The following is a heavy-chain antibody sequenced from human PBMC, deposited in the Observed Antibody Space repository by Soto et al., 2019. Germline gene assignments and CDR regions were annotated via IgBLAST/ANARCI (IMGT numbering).Heavy chain of an antibody. D-gene: IGHD3-10*01. CDR2: ISSSSSYI. Sequence: EVQLVESGGGLVKPGGSLRLSCAASGFTFSSYSMNWVRQAPGKGLEWVSSISSSSSYIYYADSVKGRFTISRDNAKNSLFQKMRRRRAGDPGVFSCGRPCGDRECFPPGGQGPLV. V-gene: IGHV3-21*01. CDR3: GRPCGDRECFPP. J-gene: IGHJ5*02. CDR1: GFTFSSYS.